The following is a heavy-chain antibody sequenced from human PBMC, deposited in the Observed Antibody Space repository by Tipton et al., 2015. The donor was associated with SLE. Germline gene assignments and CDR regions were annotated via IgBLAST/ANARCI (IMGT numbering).Heavy chain of an antibody. CDR1: GFSFSRFT. Sequence: SLRLSCAASGFSFSRFTMHWVRQAPGKGLEWVAVISYDGGNKNYADSVKGRFTISRDNSKNTLYLQMNSLRAEDTAVYYCARDSSGSDYWGQGTLVTVSS. D-gene: IGHD3-22*01. CDR2: ISYDGGNK. CDR3: ARDSSGSDY. V-gene: IGHV3-30-3*01. J-gene: IGHJ4*02.